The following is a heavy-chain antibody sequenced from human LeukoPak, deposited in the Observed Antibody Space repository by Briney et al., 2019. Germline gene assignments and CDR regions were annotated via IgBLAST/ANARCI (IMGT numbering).Heavy chain of an antibody. D-gene: IGHD3-3*01. J-gene: IGHJ5*02. Sequence: SVKVSCKASGYTFTSYGISWVRQAPAQGLEWMGGIIPIFGTANYAQKFQGRVTITADESTSTAYMELSTLRSEDTAVYYCARDQPYFWSGYYSSRWFDPWGQGTLVTVSS. V-gene: IGHV1-69*13. CDR2: IIPIFGTA. CDR3: ARDQPYFWSGYYSSRWFDP. CDR1: GYTFTSYG.